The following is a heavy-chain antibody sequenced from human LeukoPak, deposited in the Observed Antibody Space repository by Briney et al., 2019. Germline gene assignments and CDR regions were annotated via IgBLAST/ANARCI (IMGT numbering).Heavy chain of an antibody. V-gene: IGHV3-30*02. CDR2: IRYDGSNK. CDR1: GFTFSSYA. Sequence: GGSLRLSCAASGFTFSSYAMHWVRQAPGKGLEWVAFIRYDGSNKYYADSVKGRFTISRDNSKNTLYLQMNSLRAEDTAVYYCAKTYYDFWSGYYDDYFDYWGQGTLVTVSS. D-gene: IGHD3-3*01. CDR3: AKTYYDFWSGYYDDYFDY. J-gene: IGHJ4*02.